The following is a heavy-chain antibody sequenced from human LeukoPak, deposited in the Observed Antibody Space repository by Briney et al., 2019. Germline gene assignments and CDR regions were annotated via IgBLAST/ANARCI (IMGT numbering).Heavy chain of an antibody. V-gene: IGHV3-21*01. CDR1: GFTFSSYS. D-gene: IGHD3-9*01. J-gene: IGHJ3*02. CDR2: ISSSSSYI. CDR3: ARDRYYDISTGYYTMGDAFDI. Sequence: GGSLRLSCAASGFTFSSYSMNWVRQAPGKGLEWVSSISSSSSYIYYADSVKGRFTISRDNAKNSLYLQMNSLRAEDTAVYYCARDRYYDISTGYYTMGDAFDIWGQGTMVTVSS.